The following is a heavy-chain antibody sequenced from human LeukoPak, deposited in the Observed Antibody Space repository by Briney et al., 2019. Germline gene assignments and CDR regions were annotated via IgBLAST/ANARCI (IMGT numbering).Heavy chain of an antibody. CDR1: GFTFDDYA. Sequence: PGGSLRLSCAASGFTFDDYAMHWVRQAPGKGLEWVSVISGSGGSTYYADSVKGRFTISRDNSKNTVYLQMNTLRAEDTAVYYCAKRGVERVGDYYYYYYLDVWGKGTTVTVSS. J-gene: IGHJ6*03. CDR3: AKRGVERVGDYYYYYYLDV. CDR2: ISGSGGST. V-gene: IGHV3-23*01. D-gene: IGHD1-1*01.